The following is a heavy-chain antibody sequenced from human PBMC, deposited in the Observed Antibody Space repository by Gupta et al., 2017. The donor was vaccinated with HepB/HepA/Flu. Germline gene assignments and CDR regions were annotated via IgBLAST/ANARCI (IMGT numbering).Heavy chain of an antibody. J-gene: IGHJ4*02. D-gene: IGHD1-1*01. V-gene: IGHV4-4*07. Sequence: QVHLQESGPGLVKPSETLSLTCTVSGAYISEGGFYWSWLRQPAGKGLGWVGRVFTTGTMNYSPSLEGRVTMSADPSKNQFSLTLISVTAADTAVYYCARERYQLLHDFWGQGTQVTVSS. CDR1: GAYISEGGFY. CDR2: VFTTGTM. CDR3: ARERYQLLHDF.